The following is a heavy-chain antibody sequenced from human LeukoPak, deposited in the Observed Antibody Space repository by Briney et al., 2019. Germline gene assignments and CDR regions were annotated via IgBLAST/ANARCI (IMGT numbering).Heavy chain of an antibody. CDR2: IRYDGSNK. D-gene: IGHD1-26*01. CDR1: GFTFSSYG. CDR3: AKIGGSYWGYFDY. V-gene: IGHV3-30*02. J-gene: IGHJ4*02. Sequence: GGSLRLSCAASGFTFSSYGMHWVRQAPGKGLEWVAFIRYDGSNKYCADSVKGRFTVSRDNSKNTLYLQMNSLRAEDTAVYYCAKIGGSYWGYFDYWGQGTLVTVSS.